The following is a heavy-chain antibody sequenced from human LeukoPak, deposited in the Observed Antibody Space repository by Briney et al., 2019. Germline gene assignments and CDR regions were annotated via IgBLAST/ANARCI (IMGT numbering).Heavy chain of an antibody. Sequence: SETLSLTCTISGDSTNTYFWSWIRQPPGKGLEWIGYIYYTGTTNYNPSLKSRVTISVDTSKNQFSLKLSSVTAADTAVYYCARVPYDYVWGSYRLASDAFDIWGQGTMVTVSS. CDR2: IYYTGTT. CDR1: GDSTNTYF. CDR3: ARVPYDYVWGSYRLASDAFDI. V-gene: IGHV4-59*01. J-gene: IGHJ3*02. D-gene: IGHD3-16*02.